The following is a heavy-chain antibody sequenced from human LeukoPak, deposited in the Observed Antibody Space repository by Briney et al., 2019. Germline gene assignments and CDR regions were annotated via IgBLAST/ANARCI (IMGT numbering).Heavy chain of an antibody. CDR1: GFTFSIFG. J-gene: IGHJ3*01. Sequence: GGSLRLSCAASGFTFSIFGMHWVRQAPGKGLEWVAVVWHDDNQKYYADSVKGRFTISKDNSKNTVYLQMNSLRAEDTATYYCARDGSTYTINFYQALDVWGQGTMVTVSS. V-gene: IGHV3-33*01. D-gene: IGHD1-26*01. CDR3: ARDGSTYTINFYQALDV. CDR2: VWHDDNQK.